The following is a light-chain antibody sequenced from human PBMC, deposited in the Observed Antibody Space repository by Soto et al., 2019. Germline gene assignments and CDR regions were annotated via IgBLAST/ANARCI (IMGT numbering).Light chain of an antibody. V-gene: IGLV2-14*01. Sequence: QSVLTQPASVSGSPGQSIAISCTGTSSDGGGYNYVSWYQQLPGKAPKHLISEVSNRPSGVSHRFSGSKSGNTASLTISGLQAEDEADYYCSSYRTGCPFVFGTGTKVTVL. CDR1: SSDGGGYNY. CDR3: SSYRTGCPFV. J-gene: IGLJ1*01. CDR2: EVS.